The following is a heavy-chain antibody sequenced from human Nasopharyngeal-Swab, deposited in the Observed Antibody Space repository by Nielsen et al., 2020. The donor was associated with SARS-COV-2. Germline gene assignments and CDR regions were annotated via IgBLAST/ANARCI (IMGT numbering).Heavy chain of an antibody. D-gene: IGHD6-13*01. V-gene: IGHV3-30*04. CDR2: ISYDGSNK. CDR3: ARAQGLGRRIAAALVY. CDR1: GFTFSSYA. J-gene: IGHJ4*02. Sequence: GESLKISCAASGFTFSSYAMHWVRQAPGKGLEWVAVISYDGSNKYYADSVKGRFTISRDNSKNTLYLQMNSLRAEDTAVYYCARAQGLGRRIAAALVYRGQGTLVTVSS.